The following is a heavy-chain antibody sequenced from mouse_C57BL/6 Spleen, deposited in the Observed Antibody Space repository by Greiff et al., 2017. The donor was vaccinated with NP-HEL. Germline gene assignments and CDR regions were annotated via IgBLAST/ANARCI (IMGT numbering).Heavy chain of an antibody. CDR2: ISGGGGNT. D-gene: IGHD2-4*01. Sequence: EVNVVESGGGLVKPGGSLKLSCAASGFTFSSYTMSWVRQTPEKRLEWVATISGGGGNTYYPDSVKGRFTISRDNAKNTLYLQMSSLRSEDTALYYCARNSYDYDGWFAYWGQGTLVTVSA. J-gene: IGHJ3*01. CDR1: GFTFSSYT. V-gene: IGHV5-9*01. CDR3: ARNSYDYDGWFAY.